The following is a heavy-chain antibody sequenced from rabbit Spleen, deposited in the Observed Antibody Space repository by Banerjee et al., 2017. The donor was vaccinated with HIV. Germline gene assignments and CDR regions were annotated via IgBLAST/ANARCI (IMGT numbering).Heavy chain of an antibody. Sequence: QSLEESGGDLVKPGASLTLTCIASGVSFSSNWICWVRQAPGKGLEWIACIDTNDGDTDYANWPKGRFTISKTSSTTVTLQMTSLTAADTATYFCARDTGSSFSSYGMDLWGPGPSSPS. V-gene: IGHV1S40*01. J-gene: IGHJ6*01. CDR2: IDTNDGDT. CDR3: ARDTGSSFSSYGMDL. CDR1: GVSFSSNW. D-gene: IGHD8-1*01.